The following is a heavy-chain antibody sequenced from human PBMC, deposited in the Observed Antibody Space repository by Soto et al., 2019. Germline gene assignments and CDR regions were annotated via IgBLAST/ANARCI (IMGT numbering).Heavy chain of an antibody. J-gene: IGHJ5*02. D-gene: IGHD3-16*01. CDR2: IYYSGST. CDR1: GGSISSVDYY. Sequence: SDTLSLTFTVSGGSISSVDYYWSWIRQPPGKGLELIGYIYYSGSTYYNPSLKSRVTISVDTSKNQFSLKLSSVTAADTAVYYCARDQYVGGWFYXWGQGTLVTVSX. CDR3: ARDQYVGGWFYX. V-gene: IGHV4-30-4*02.